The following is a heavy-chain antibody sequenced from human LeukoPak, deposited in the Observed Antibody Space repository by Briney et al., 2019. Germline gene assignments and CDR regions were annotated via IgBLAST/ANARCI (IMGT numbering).Heavy chain of an antibody. CDR2: INWNGGST. CDR1: GFTFDDYG. CDR3: ARVSEAARNYYYYYMDV. J-gene: IGHJ6*03. Sequence: GGSLRLSCAACGFTFDDYGMSWVRQAPGKGLEGVAGINWNGGSTGYADSVKGRFTISRDNAKNSLYLQMNSLRAEDTALYHCARVSEAARNYYYYYMDVWGKGTTVTVSS. V-gene: IGHV3-20*01. D-gene: IGHD6-6*01.